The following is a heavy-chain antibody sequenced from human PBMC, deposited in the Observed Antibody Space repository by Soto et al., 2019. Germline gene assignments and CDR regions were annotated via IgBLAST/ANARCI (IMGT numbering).Heavy chain of an antibody. CDR1: GGSVSNYY. D-gene: IGHD3-10*01. Sequence: ETLSLTCTVSGGSVSNYYWSWIRQPPGKGLEWIGHMYHSGNTYYNPSLKSRVTISVDTSKNQFSLRLSSVTAADTAVYFCARYVTAGTYYFDSWGQGTLVTVSS. V-gene: IGHV4-59*02. CDR2: MYHSGNT. J-gene: IGHJ4*02. CDR3: ARYVTAGTYYFDS.